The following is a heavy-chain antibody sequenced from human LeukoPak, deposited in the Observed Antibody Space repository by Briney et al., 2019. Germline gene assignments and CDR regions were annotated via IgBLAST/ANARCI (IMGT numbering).Heavy chain of an antibody. Sequence: GGSLRLSCAPSGFTFSSYWMSWVRQAPGQGLVWVSRIKGDGISTNYADSVKGRFTISRDIAKNTLYLQMNSLRAEDTGVYYCAKDHYWSIDYWGRGTLVTVSS. V-gene: IGHV3-74*01. D-gene: IGHD3-3*01. CDR2: IKGDGIST. CDR1: GFTFSSYW. CDR3: AKDHYWSIDY. J-gene: IGHJ4*02.